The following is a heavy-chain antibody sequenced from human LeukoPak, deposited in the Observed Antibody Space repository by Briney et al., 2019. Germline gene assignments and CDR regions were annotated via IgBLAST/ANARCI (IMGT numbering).Heavy chain of an antibody. D-gene: IGHD2-2*01. CDR2: ISGGGGST. V-gene: IGHV3-23*01. CDR1: GFTFSSYA. CDR3: AKDNIVVVPADYYYYYGMDV. J-gene: IGHJ6*02. Sequence: GGSLRLSCAASGFTFSSYAMSWVRQAPGKGLEWVSAISGGGGSTYYADSVRGRFTISRDNSKNTLYLQMNSLRAEDTAVYYCAKDNIVVVPADYYYYYGMDVWGQGTTVTVSS.